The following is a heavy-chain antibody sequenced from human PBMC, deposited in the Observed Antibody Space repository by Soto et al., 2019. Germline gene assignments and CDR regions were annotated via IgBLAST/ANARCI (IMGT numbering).Heavy chain of an antibody. CDR2: SHYTGTT. V-gene: IGHV4-31*01. D-gene: IGHD3-16*01. CDR3: ARGKVQVGDYGELYYYYPLDV. J-gene: IGHJ6*02. Sequence: SSETLSLTCSVSGGSTNSGSYFWSWIRQHPGEGLEWIGYSHYTGTTYYNPSLKSLVSISVDTSKSQFSLTLTSVTAADTDVYHRARGKVQVGDYGELYYYYPLDVWGQGTTVTVSS. CDR1: GGSTNSGSYF.